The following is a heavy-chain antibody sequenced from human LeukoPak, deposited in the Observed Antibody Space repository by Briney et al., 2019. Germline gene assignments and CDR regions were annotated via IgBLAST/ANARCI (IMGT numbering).Heavy chain of an antibody. CDR2: IKSKTDGGTT. V-gene: IGHV3-15*01. Sequence: GGSLRLSCAASGFTFDDYGMSWVRQAPGKGLEWVGRIKSKTDGGTTDYAAPVKGRFTISRDDSKNTLYLQMNSLKTEDTAVYYCTTVPEYSSSWYPKMDYWGQGTLVTVSS. D-gene: IGHD6-13*01. CDR1: GFTFDDYG. CDR3: TTVPEYSSSWYPKMDY. J-gene: IGHJ4*02.